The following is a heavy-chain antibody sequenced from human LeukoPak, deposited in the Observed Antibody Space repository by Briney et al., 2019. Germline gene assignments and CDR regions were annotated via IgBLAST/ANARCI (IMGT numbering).Heavy chain of an antibody. CDR2: ISPSGDKT. CDR1: GFSFNKHG. D-gene: IGHD5-24*01. J-gene: IGHJ4*02. V-gene: IGHV3-23*01. Sequence: GGSLTLSCARSGFSFNKHGMNWVRQAPGKGLGWVLGISPSGDKTFYADSVKGRFTISRDNSKNTLYLQMNGLRAEDTAIYYCAKDDAWLQFNDGGQGTLVTVSS. CDR3: AKDDAWLQFND.